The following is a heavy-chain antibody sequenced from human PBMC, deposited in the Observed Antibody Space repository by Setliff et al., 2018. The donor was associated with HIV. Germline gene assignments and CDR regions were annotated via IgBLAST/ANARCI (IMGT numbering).Heavy chain of an antibody. Sequence: PSETLSLTCTVSGDSMSSSSYYWGWIRQPPGKGLEWIGSIFYCGNTYYKPSLKSRVTISVDTSKNQFSLKLSSATAADTAVYYCARPQYPGYYFDYWGQGTLVTVSS. J-gene: IGHJ4*02. CDR3: ARPQYPGYYFDY. CDR2: IFYCGNT. V-gene: IGHV4-39*01. CDR1: GDSMSSSSYY. D-gene: IGHD2-2*01.